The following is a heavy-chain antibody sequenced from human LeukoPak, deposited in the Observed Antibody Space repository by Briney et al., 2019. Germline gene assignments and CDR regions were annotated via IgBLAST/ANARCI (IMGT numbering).Heavy chain of an antibody. CDR1: GFDLSTYT. D-gene: IGHD5-12*01. J-gene: IGHJ4*02. V-gene: IGHV3-7*04. CDR3: ARDSPGYGAYDLG. CDR2: IKEDGSAK. Sequence: GGSLRLSCVASGFDLSTYTMNWVRQAPGKGLEWVANIKEDGSAKYSVDSVKGRFTISRDNAKNTLYLQMNSLRAEDTAVYYCARDSPGYGAYDLGWGQGTLVTVSS.